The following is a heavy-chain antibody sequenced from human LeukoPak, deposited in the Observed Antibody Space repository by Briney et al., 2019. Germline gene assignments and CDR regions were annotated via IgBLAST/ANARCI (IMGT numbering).Heavy chain of an antibody. D-gene: IGHD6-13*01. Sequence: GGSLRLSCAASGFTFSSYDMTWIRQAPGKGLEWVSTVSSSGVSTYYADSVKGRFTISRDNSKNTLYLQMSSLRADDTALYYRAKGRASSWYLSFDYWGQGTLVTVSS. CDR3: AKGRASSWYLSFDY. V-gene: IGHV3-23*01. J-gene: IGHJ4*02. CDR1: GFTFSSYD. CDR2: VSSSGVST.